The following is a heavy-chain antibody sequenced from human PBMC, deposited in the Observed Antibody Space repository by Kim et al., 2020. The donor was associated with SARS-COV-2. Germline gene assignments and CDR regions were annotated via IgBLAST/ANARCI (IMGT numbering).Heavy chain of an antibody. D-gene: IGHD5-18*01. CDR3: ARGIQLWSPHYYYYGMDV. J-gene: IGHJ6*01. Sequence: SETLSLTCAVYGGSFSGYYWSWIRQPPGKGLEWIGEINHSGSTNHNPSLKSRVTISVDTSKNQFSLKLSSVTAADTAVYYCARGIQLWSPHYYYYGMDV. V-gene: IGHV4-34*01. CDR1: GGSFSGYY. CDR2: INHSGST.